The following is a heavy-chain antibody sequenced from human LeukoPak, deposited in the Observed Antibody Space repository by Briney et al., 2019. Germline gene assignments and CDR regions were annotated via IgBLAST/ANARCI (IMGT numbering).Heavy chain of an antibody. D-gene: IGHD2-2*01. Sequence: GASVKVSCKASGYTFTSYGISWVRQAPGQGLEWMGWISAYNGNTNYAQKLQGRVTMTTDTSTSTAYMELRSLSSDDTAVYYCARVGWVGYCSSTSCGGFDYWGQGTLVTVSS. CDR2: ISAYNGNT. CDR1: GYTFTSYG. J-gene: IGHJ4*02. V-gene: IGHV1-18*01. CDR3: ARVGWVGYCSSTSCGGFDY.